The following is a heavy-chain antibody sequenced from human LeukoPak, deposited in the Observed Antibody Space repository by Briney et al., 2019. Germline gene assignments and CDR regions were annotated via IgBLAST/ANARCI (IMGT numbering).Heavy chain of an antibody. D-gene: IGHD6-6*01. CDR2: IYSGGST. CDR3: ARDGELGAARPIPLSKNAAKDYYYYGMDV. V-gene: IGHV3-66*01. J-gene: IGHJ6*02. Sequence: PGGSLRLSCAASGFTVSSNYMSWVRQAPGKGLEWVSVIYSGGSTYYADSVKGRFTISRDNSKNTLYLQMNSLRAEDTAVYYCARDGELGAARPIPLSKNAAKDYYYYGMDVWGQGTTVTVSS. CDR1: GFTVSSNY.